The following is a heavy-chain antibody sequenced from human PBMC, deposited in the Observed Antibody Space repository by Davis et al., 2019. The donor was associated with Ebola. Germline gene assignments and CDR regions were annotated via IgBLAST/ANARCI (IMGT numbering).Heavy chain of an antibody. CDR2: IYTGDSDT. D-gene: IGHD2-8*02. Sequence: KVSCKDSGNSFASHWIGWVRQMPGKGLEWMGIIYTGDSDTRYSPSFRGQVTISADKSIKAAFLHWSSLKASDTAMYYCASLRRTITGMDDGFDIWGEGTMVTVSS. J-gene: IGHJ3*02. V-gene: IGHV5-51*01. CDR3: ASLRRTITGMDDGFDI. CDR1: GNSFASHW.